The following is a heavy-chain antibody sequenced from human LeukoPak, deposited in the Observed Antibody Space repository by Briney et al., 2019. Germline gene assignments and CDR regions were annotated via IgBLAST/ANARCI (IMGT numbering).Heavy chain of an antibody. J-gene: IGHJ3*02. V-gene: IGHV3-23*01. CDR1: GFTFSSYA. CDR3: AREKSSWEFRI. CDR2: ISGSGGST. D-gene: IGHD6-13*01. Sequence: PGGSLRLSCAASGFTFSSYAMSWVRQAPGKGLEWVSAISGSGGSTYYADSVKGRFTISRDNAKNSLYLQMNSLRAEDTAVYYCAREKSSWEFRIWGQGTMVTVSS.